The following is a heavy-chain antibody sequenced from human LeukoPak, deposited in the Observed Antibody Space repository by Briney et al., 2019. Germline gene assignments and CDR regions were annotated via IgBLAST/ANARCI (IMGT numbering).Heavy chain of an antibody. Sequence: SETLSLTCTVSGGSISSYYWSWIRQPPGKGLEWIGYIYYGGSTNYNPSLKSRVTISVDTSKNQFSLKLSSVTAADTAVYYCARGPTMVRELYFQHWGQGTLVTVSS. CDR1: GGSISSYY. D-gene: IGHD3-10*01. V-gene: IGHV4-59*01. J-gene: IGHJ1*01. CDR2: IYYGGST. CDR3: ARGPTMVRELYFQH.